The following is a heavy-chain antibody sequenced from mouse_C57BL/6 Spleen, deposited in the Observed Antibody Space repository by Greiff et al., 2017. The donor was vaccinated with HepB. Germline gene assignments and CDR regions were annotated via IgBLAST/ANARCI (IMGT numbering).Heavy chain of an antibody. CDR2: IEPSDSYT. CDR1: GYTFTSYW. CDR3: AGKGGLRSYWYFDV. J-gene: IGHJ1*03. Sequence: QVQLQQPGAELVMPGASVKLSCKASGYTFTSYWMHWVKQRPGQGLEWIGEIEPSDSYTNYNQKFKGKSTLTVDKSTSTAYMQLSSLTSEDSAVYYCAGKGGLRSYWYFDVWGTGTTVTVSS. V-gene: IGHV1-69*01. D-gene: IGHD1-1*01.